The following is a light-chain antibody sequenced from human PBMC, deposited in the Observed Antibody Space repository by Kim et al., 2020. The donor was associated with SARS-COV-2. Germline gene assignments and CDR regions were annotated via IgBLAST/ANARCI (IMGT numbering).Light chain of an antibody. CDR1: QNIVAW. CDR2: DAS. CDR3: QQYQTSSRT. V-gene: IGKV1-5*01. Sequence: GDRVTLTCRASQNIVAWLAWYQQKPGKAPKLLIYDASTLDTGVSSRFSGSGFGTDFTLTISSLQPDDSATYFCQQYQTSSRTFGQGTKL. J-gene: IGKJ2*01.